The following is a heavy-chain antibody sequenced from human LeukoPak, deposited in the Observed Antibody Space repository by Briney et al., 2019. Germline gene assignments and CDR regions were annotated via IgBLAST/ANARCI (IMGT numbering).Heavy chain of an antibody. J-gene: IGHJ4*02. CDR1: GFTFSDYY. V-gene: IGHV3-11*06. D-gene: IGHD3-10*01. CDR2: ISSSSSHI. CDR3: ARVGSGTYYNYFDY. Sequence: GGSLRLSCAASGFTFSDYYMSWIRQAPGKGLEWVSSISSSSSHIYYADSVKGRFTISRDNAKNSLYLQMNSLRAEDTAVYYCARVGSGTYYNYFDYWGQGTLVTVSS.